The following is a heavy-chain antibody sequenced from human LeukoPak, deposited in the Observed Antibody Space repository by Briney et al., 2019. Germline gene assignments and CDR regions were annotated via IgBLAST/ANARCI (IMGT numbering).Heavy chain of an antibody. CDR3: ARDFMITFGGVIVTRSYGAFDI. V-gene: IGHV3-21*01. Sequence: GGSPRLSCAASGFTFSSYSMNWVRQAPGKGLEWVSSISSSSSYIYYADSVKGRFTISRDNAKNSLYLQMNSLRAEDTAVYYCARDFMITFGGVIVTRSYGAFDIWGQGTMVTVSS. CDR1: GFTFSSYS. CDR2: ISSSSSYI. J-gene: IGHJ3*02. D-gene: IGHD3-16*02.